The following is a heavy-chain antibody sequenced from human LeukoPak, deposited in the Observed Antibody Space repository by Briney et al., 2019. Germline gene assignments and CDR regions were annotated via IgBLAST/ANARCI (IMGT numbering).Heavy chain of an antibody. CDR2: LYYSGST. J-gene: IGHJ3*02. CDR3: ASAHYYDSSGYYHGDAFDI. CDR1: GGSLSSYY. Sequence: SETLSLTCTVSGGSLSSYYWSWIRQPPGKGPEWIGYLYYSGSTNYNPSLKSRVTISVDTSKNQFSLKLSSVTAADTAVYYCASAHYYDSSGYYHGDAFDIWGQGTMVTVSS. D-gene: IGHD3-22*01. V-gene: IGHV4-59*01.